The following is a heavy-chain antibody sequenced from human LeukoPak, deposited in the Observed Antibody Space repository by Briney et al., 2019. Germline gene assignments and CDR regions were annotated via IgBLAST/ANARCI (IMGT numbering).Heavy chain of an antibody. CDR1: GYTFTVYY. CDR3: ARVRIGQQLDKYYYYAMDV. D-gene: IGHD6-13*01. Sequence: ASVKVSCKASGYTFTVYYMDWVRQAPGQGLGWMGWINPNSGGTNYAQKSQGRVTMTTDTSISTAYMEVSRLRSDDTAVYYCARVRIGQQLDKYYYYAMDVWGQGTTVTVSS. CDR2: INPNSGGT. J-gene: IGHJ6*02. V-gene: IGHV1-2*02.